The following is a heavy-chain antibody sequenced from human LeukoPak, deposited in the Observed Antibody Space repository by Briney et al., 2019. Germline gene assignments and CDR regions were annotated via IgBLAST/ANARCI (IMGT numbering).Heavy chain of an antibody. Sequence: QTGGSLRLSCAASGFTFSSYGMHWVRQPPGKGLEWVSGVSPNGETAYYADSVKGRFTISRDNSKNTVYLQVSSLRAEDTAVYYCAKDLGWIQFGYWGQGTLVTVSS. D-gene: IGHD5-18*01. CDR1: GFTFSSYG. CDR2: VSPNGETA. CDR3: AKDLGWIQFGY. J-gene: IGHJ4*02. V-gene: IGHV3-23*01.